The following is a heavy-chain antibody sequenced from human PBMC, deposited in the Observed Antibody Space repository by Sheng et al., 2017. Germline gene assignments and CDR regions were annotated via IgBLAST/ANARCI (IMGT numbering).Heavy chain of an antibody. Sequence: EVQLVESGGGLVQPGGTLRLSCAASGFTFSSYDMSWVRQAPGKGLECVSTISGSGGSTYYADSVKGRFTISRDNSKNTLYLQMNSLRAEDTAVYYCAKDGGGDSYGYAAYYYYYMDVWGKGTTVTVSS. CDR3: AKDGGGDSYGYAAYYYYYMDV. J-gene: IGHJ6*03. V-gene: IGHV3-23*04. CDR2: ISGSGGST. CDR1: GFTFSSYD. D-gene: IGHD5-18*01.